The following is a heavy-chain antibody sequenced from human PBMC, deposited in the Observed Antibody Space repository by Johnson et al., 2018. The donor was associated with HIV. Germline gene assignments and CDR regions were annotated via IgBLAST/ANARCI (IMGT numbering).Heavy chain of an antibody. V-gene: IGHV3-30*03. CDR3: AREVAGDYGDSPGAFDI. CDR2: MSYDGTNK. Sequence: QVQLVESGGGLVQPGRSLRLSCAASGFTFSSYGMHWVRQAPGKGLEWVAVMSYDGTNKYYADSVKGRFTISRDNSKNTLYLQMNSLRAEDTAVYYCAREVAGDYGDSPGAFDIWGQGTMVTVSS. D-gene: IGHD4-17*01. J-gene: IGHJ3*02. CDR1: GFTFSSYG.